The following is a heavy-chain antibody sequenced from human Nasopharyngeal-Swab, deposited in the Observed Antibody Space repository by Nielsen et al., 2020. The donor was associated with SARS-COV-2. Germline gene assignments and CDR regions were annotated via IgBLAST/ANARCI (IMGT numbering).Heavy chain of an antibody. CDR1: GFTFSNYD. J-gene: IGHJ4*02. CDR2: INPAGVT. D-gene: IGHD1-1*01. V-gene: IGHV3-13*01. Sequence: GGSLRLSCAASGFTFSNYDMHWVRQATGKGLEWLSGINPAGVTYSPDSVKGRFIISRENAKNSLYLQMNSLIAGDTAVYFCARGTSTSPGIDYWGQGILVTVSS. CDR3: ARGTSTSPGIDY.